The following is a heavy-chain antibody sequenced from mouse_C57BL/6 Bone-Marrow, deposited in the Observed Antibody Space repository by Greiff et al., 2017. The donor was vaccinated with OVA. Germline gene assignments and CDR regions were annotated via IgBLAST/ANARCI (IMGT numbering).Heavy chain of an antibody. V-gene: IGHV1-9*01. CDR1: GYTFTGYW. CDR3: ARLGEGAWFAY. CDR2: ILPGSGRT. Sequence: LQQSGASVKLSCKATGYTFTGYWIEWVKQRPGHGLEWIGEILPGSGRTNYNEKFKGKATFTADTSSNTAYMQLSSLTTEDSAIYYCARLGEGAWFAYWGQGTLVTVSA. J-gene: IGHJ3*01.